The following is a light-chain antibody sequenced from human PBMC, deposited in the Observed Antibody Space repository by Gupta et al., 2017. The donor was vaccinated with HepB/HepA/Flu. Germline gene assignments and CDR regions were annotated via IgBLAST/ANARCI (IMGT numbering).Light chain of an antibody. CDR1: SLRSDF. J-gene: IGLJ1*01. CDR2: GKN. CDR3: DSRDSSGNNYV. Sequence: SSALTQDPAVSVALGQTVRSTCQGDSLRSDFGSWYQQKAGQAPVLVIYGKNNRPSGIPDRFSGSNLGTTASFIITGAQAEEEADYYCDSRDSSGNNYVFGTGTKITVL. V-gene: IGLV3-19*01.